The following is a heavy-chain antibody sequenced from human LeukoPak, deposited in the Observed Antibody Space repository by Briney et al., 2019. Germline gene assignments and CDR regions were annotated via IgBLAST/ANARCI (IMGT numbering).Heavy chain of an antibody. V-gene: IGHV3-21*01. Sequence: PGGSLRLSCAASGFTFSNYSMNWVRQAPGKGLEWVSSISSSSSYFYYADSVRGRFTISRDNAKNSLYLQMNSLRAEDTAVYYCARGGDSGDASGSYNYYFDYWGQGTLVTVSS. CDR3: ARGGDSGDASGSYNYYFDY. CDR2: ISSSSSYF. J-gene: IGHJ4*02. CDR1: GFTFSNYS. D-gene: IGHD3-10*01.